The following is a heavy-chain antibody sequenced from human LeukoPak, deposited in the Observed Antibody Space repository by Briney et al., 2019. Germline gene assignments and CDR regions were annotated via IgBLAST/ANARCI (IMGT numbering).Heavy chain of an antibody. CDR2: ISAYNGNT. D-gene: IGHD2-2*02. V-gene: IGHV1-18*01. J-gene: IGHJ3*02. Sequence: ASVKVSCKSSGYTFTSYGISWVRQAPGQGLEWMGWISAYNGNTNYAQKLQGRVTMTTDTSTSTAYMELRSLRSDDTAVYYCASQIAAIDAFDIWGQGTMVTVSS. CDR1: GYTFTSYG. CDR3: ASQIAAIDAFDI.